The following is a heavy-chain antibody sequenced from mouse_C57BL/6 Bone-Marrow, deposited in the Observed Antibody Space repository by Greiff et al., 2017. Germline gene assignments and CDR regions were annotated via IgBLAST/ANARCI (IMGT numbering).Heavy chain of an antibody. CDR1: GYTFTNYW. D-gene: IGHD2-4*01. CDR3: ARSYDYDDYTMDY. J-gene: IGHJ4*01. V-gene: IGHV1-64*01. Sequence: QVQLKQPGAELVKPGASVKLSCKASGYTFTNYWMHWVKQRPGQGLEWIGMMHPNGGSPDYNEKFKSEATLSVDKSSRTAYMELSGLTSEDSAVYYCARSYDYDDYTMDYGGQGTSVTVSS. CDR2: MHPNGGSP.